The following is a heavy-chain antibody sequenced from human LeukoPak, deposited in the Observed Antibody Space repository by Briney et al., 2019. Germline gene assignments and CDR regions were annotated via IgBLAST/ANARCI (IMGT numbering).Heavy chain of an antibody. CDR2: FRSSGRDI. CDR3: ARGPGIAVAPLQH. D-gene: IGHD6-19*01. Sequence: GGSLRLSCEVSGFTLSSYSMTWVRQAPGKGLEWVSSFRSSGRDIIYGDSVRGRFTIARDDAKNSLYLQMNSLRAEDTAVYYCARGPGIAVAPLQHWGQGTLVTVSS. CDR1: GFTLSSYS. V-gene: IGHV3-21*01. J-gene: IGHJ1*01.